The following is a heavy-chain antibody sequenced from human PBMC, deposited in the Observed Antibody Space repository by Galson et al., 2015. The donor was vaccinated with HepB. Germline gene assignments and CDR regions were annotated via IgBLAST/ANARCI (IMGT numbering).Heavy chain of an antibody. CDR3: AKDTPNPPARGWSYFDL. CDR2: ISTTATHI. V-gene: IGHV3-21*01. D-gene: IGHD2-15*01. CDR1: GFRFSTYT. J-gene: IGHJ4*02. Sequence: SLRLSCAASGFRFSTYTMNWVRQAPGKGLEWVASISTTATHIYYAGSVQGRFTISRDNAKNSLYLQLSSLRAEDTAVYYCAKDTPNPPARGWSYFDLWGQGTLVTVSS.